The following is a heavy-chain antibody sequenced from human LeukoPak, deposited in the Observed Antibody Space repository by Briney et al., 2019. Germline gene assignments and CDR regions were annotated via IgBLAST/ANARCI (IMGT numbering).Heavy chain of an antibody. CDR3: ARHRYSGSYFFFDY. CDR1: GGSISSGGYY. CDR2: IYYSGST. J-gene: IGHJ4*02. V-gene: IGHV4-31*03. Sequence: SQTLSLTCTVSGGSISSGGYYWSWIRQHPGKGLEWIGYIYYSGSTYYNPSLKSRVTISVDTSKNQFSLKLSSVTAADTAVYYCARHRYSGSYFFFDYWGQGTLVTVSS. D-gene: IGHD1-26*01.